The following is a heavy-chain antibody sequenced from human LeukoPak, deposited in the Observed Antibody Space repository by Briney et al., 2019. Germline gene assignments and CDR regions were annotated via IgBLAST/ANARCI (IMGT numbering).Heavy chain of an antibody. D-gene: IGHD6-19*01. J-gene: IGHJ4*02. V-gene: IGHV3-33*01. CDR3: ARDHSSGWYSDYFDY. Sequence: GGSLRLSCAASGFTFSSYGMHWVRQAPGKGLEWVAVIWYDGSNKYYADSVKGRFTISRDNSKNTLYLQMNSLRAEDTAVYYCARDHSSGWYSDYFDYWGQGTLATVSS. CDR2: IWYDGSNK. CDR1: GFTFSSYG.